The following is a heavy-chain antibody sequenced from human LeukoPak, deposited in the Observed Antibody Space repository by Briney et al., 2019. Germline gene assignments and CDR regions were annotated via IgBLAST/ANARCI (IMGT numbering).Heavy chain of an antibody. V-gene: IGHV3-23*01. J-gene: IGHJ5*02. Sequence: GGSLRLSCAASGFTFSNAWMSWVRQAPGKGLEWVSGISGSGISTYYADSVKGRITISRDNSKNTLHLQMNSLRAEDTAVYYCAKSAVAGTFSGPPDWFDPWGQGTLVTVSS. CDR2: ISGSGIST. CDR1: GFTFSNAW. CDR3: AKSAVAGTFSGPPDWFDP. D-gene: IGHD6-19*01.